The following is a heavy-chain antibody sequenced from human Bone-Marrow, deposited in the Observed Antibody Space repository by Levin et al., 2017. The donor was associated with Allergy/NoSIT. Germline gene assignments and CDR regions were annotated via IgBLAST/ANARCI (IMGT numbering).Heavy chain of an antibody. D-gene: IGHD3-22*01. Sequence: PSETLSLTCTVSGGSISSYYWSWIRQPPGKGLEWIGYIYYSGSTNYNPSLKSRVTISVDTSKNQFSLKLSSVTAADTAVYYCARDHSLFPDYYDSSGYYYYYGMDVWGQGTTVTVSS. V-gene: IGHV4-59*01. J-gene: IGHJ6*02. CDR2: IYYSGST. CDR3: ARDHSLFPDYYDSSGYYYYYGMDV. CDR1: GGSISSYY.